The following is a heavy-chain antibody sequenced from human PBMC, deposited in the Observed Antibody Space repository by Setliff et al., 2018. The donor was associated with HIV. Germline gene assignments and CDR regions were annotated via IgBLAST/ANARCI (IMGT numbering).Heavy chain of an antibody. D-gene: IGHD1-1*01. V-gene: IGHV3-48*01. Sequence: GESPKISCVGSGFPFSAYSLSWVRMAPGKGLEWIAYIYMGNSNIYIGDSVKGRFTISRDNAKNSMYLQMNSLRAEDTAVYYCARREYNYLPRAFDLWGQGTTVTVSS. CDR3: ARREYNYLPRAFDL. J-gene: IGHJ3*01. CDR1: GFPFSAYS. CDR2: IYMGNSNI.